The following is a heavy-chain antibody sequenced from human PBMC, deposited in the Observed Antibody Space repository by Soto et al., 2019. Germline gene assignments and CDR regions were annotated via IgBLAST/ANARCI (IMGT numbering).Heavy chain of an antibody. Sequence: SEPLSLTSPVSGGYISSGYDYWGLNRQPPGKGLEWIGYIYYSGSTYYNPSLKSRVTISVDTSKNQFSLKLSSVTAADTAVYYCASRKSSPYFDYWGQGTLVTVSS. CDR3: ASRKSSPYFDY. J-gene: IGHJ4*02. CDR1: GGYISSGYDY. CDR2: IYYSGST. V-gene: IGHV4-30-4*01. D-gene: IGHD3-10*01.